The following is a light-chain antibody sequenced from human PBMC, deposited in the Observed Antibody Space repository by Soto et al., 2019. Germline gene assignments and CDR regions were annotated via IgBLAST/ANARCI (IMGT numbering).Light chain of an antibody. J-gene: IGLJ3*02. CDR1: SSDIGSQYF. CDR3: SSYSTSYTWV. V-gene: IGLV2-14*01. Sequence: SALTQPASVSGSPGQSITISCTGTSSDIGSQYFVSWHQQRPGKAPKFIIYGVTNRPSGVSNRFSGSKSGNTASLTISGLQADDEADYYCSSYSTSYTWVFGGGTKLTVL. CDR2: GVT.